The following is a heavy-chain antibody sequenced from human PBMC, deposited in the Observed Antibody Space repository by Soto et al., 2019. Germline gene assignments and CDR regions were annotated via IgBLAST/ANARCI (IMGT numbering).Heavy chain of an antibody. D-gene: IGHD1-1*01. Sequence: QVQLQQSGPGLLKPSETLSLTCTVSGGSISSPSYNWGWVRQPPGKGPVWIGSFFYGGRTHYSPSIDSRLSISVDTARSQVSLILTSVTAADTAVYYCATVASTHFDSWGQGALVVVSS. J-gene: IGHJ4*02. CDR1: GGSISSPSYN. V-gene: IGHV4-39*01. CDR3: ATVASTHFDS. CDR2: FFYGGRT.